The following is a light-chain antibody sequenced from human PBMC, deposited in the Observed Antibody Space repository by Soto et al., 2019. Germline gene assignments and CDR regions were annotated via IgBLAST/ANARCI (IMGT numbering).Light chain of an antibody. CDR1: QSVSNDF. CDR2: GAS. CDR3: QQYGSSPLT. J-gene: IGKJ4*01. Sequence: EIVLTQSPGILSLSPGERATLSCRASQSVSNDFLAWYQQKPGQAPRLLIYGASTRATDVPDRFSGSGSGADFTLTINRLEPEDFAVYFCQQYGSSPLTFGGGTKVDIK. V-gene: IGKV3-20*01.